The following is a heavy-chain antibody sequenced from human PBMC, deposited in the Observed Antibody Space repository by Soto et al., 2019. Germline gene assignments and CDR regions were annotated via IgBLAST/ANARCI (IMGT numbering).Heavy chain of an antibody. D-gene: IGHD3-10*01. CDR2: IYYTGST. Sequence: PSETLSLTCAVYGGSFSGYYWSWVRQHPGKGLEWIGYIYYTGSTYYNPSLKSRVTISVDTSKNQFSLKLSSVTAADTAVYYCARATYYYGSGSPQNDYWGQGTLVTVSS. CDR1: GGSFSGYY. V-gene: IGHV4-34*09. CDR3: ARATYYYGSGSPQNDY. J-gene: IGHJ4*02.